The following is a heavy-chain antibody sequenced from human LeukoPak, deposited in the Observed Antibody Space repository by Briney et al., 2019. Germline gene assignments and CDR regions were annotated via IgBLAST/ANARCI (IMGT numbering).Heavy chain of an antibody. CDR1: GLNFSSRW. CDR2: IKEDGSEK. J-gene: IGHJ4*02. Sequence: GGSLRLSCAASGLNFSSRWMNWVRQAPGQGLEWVASIKEDGSEKHYVDSVKGRFTISRDNGKNSLYLHMNSLRAEDTAVYYCARDSGWWRFDFWGQGTLVTVSS. CDR3: ARDSGWWRFDF. V-gene: IGHV3-7*03. D-gene: IGHD6-13*01.